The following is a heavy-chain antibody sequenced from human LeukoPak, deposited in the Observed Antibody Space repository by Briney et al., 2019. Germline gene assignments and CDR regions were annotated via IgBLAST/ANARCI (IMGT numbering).Heavy chain of an antibody. CDR1: GFTFSSYA. CDR2: ISYDGSNK. CDR3: ARDPSLGDFWSSFSPAFDY. V-gene: IGHV3-30-3*01. D-gene: IGHD3-3*01. Sequence: GGSLRLSCAASGFTFSSYAMHWVRQAPGKGLEWVAVISYDGSNKYYADSVKGRFTISRDNSKNTLYLQMNSLRAEDTAVYYCARDPSLGDFWSSFSPAFDYWGQGTLVTVSS. J-gene: IGHJ4*02.